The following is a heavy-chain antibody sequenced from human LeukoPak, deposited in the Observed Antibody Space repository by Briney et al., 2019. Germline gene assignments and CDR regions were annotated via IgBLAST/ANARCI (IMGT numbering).Heavy chain of an antibody. CDR2: ISAYNGNT. CDR3: ARGDFYGDYEAYYFDY. CDR1: GYTFTSYG. J-gene: IGHJ4*02. Sequence: GASVKVSCKASGYTFTSYGISRVRQAPGQGLEWMGWISAYNGNTNYAQKLQGRVTMTTDTSTSTAYMELRSLRSDDTAVYYCARGDFYGDYEAYYFDYWGQGTLVTVSS. V-gene: IGHV1-18*01. D-gene: IGHD4-17*01.